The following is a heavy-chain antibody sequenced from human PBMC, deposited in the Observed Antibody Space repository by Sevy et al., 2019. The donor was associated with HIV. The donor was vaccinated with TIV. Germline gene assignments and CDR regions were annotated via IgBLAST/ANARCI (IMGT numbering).Heavy chain of an antibody. V-gene: IGHV1-2*02. CDR2: INPNSGGT. CDR3: ARDRAPLFGIASLGTSTRNWFDP. Sequence: ASGKVSCKASGYTFTGYYMYWVRQAPGQGLEWMRWINPNSGGTKYAQKFQGRVTMTRDTSISTAYMELSRLRSDDTAVYYCARDRAPLFGIASLGTSTRNWFDPWGQGTLVTVSS. D-gene: IGHD2-2*01. CDR1: GYTFTGYY. J-gene: IGHJ5*02.